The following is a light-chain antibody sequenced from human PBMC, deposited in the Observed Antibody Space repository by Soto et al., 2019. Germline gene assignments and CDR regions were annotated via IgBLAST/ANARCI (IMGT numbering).Light chain of an antibody. J-gene: IGKJ5*01. CDR1: QSISNY. V-gene: IGKV1-39*01. Sequence: DIQMTQSPSSLSASVGDRVTIACRASQSISNYLNWYQQKPGKAPKLLIHAASSLQSGVPSRFSGSGSGTDFTLTISSLQPEDFATYYCQQSYSTPPITFGQGTRLEIK. CDR3: QQSYSTPPIT. CDR2: AAS.